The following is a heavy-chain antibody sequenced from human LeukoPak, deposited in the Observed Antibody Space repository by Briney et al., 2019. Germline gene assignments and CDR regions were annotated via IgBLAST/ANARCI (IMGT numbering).Heavy chain of an antibody. V-gene: IGHV4-39*07. J-gene: IGHJ6*03. CDR3: ARAAPPYTIFGVVIVYDYYYYYMDV. CDR1: GGSISSSSYY. D-gene: IGHD3-3*01. Sequence: PSETLSLTCTVPGGSISSSSYYWGWIRQPPGKGLEWIGSIYYSGSTYYNPSLKSRVTISVDTSKNQFSLKLSSVTAADTAVYYCARAAPPYTIFGVVIVYDYYYYYMDVWGKGTTVTVSS. CDR2: IYYSGST.